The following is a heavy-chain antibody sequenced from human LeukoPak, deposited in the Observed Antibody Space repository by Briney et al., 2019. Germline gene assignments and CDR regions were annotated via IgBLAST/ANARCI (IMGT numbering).Heavy chain of an antibody. CDR1: GASLGGSY. CDR2: VHYTGST. CDR3: ARHYGEGGRLFDWLFNF. D-gene: IGHD3-9*01. V-gene: IGHV4-59*08. J-gene: IGHJ4*02. Sequence: SETLSLTCTVSGASLGGSYWSWLRLPPGKGLEWIGYVHYTGSTKYSTSLQGRVTVSVHTSKNQFSLNLRSVTAADTAIYYCARHYGEGGRLFDWLFNFWGRGTLVTVSS.